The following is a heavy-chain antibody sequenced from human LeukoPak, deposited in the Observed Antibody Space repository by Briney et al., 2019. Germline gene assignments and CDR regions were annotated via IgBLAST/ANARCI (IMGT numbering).Heavy chain of an antibody. V-gene: IGHV3-23*01. J-gene: IGHJ4*02. CDR1: GFTFSSYA. CDR3: AKNGAYSGYDYVDY. D-gene: IGHD5-12*01. CDR2: ITGSGDDT. Sequence: GGSLRLSCAASGFTFSSYAMSWVRQAPGKGLEWVSDITGSGDDTDYADSVKGRFTVSRDNSRNTLYLQINSLRVEDTAVYYCAKNGAYSGYDYVDYWGQGTLVTVSS.